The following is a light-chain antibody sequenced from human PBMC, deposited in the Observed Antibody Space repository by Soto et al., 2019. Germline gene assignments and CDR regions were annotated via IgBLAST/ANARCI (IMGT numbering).Light chain of an antibody. CDR3: AAWDDSLNGVV. J-gene: IGLJ2*01. V-gene: IGLV1-44*01. CDR1: SSNIGSYT. Sequence: QSVLTQPPSASGTPGQRVTISCSGVSSNIGSYTVNWYQQLPGTAPKLLIYSNNQRPSGVPDRFSGSKSGTSVSLAISGLQSEDEADYYCAAWDDSLNGVVFGGGTKLTVL. CDR2: SNN.